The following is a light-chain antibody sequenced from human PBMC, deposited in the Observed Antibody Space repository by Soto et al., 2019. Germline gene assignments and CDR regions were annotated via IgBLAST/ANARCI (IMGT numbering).Light chain of an antibody. Sequence: DIRMTQSPSTLSASVGDRVTITCRASQSIRPWLAWYQQKPGKAPKLLIYDASTLESGVPSRFSGSGSGTEFTLTISSLQSDDFATYYCQQYNSYSAITFGGGTRVE. J-gene: IGKJ4*01. CDR3: QQYNSYSAIT. CDR2: DAS. CDR1: QSIRPW. V-gene: IGKV1-5*01.